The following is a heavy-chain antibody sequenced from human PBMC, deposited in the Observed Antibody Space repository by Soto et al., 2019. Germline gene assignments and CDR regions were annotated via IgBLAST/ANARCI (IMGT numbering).Heavy chain of an antibody. CDR3: ARNGETFDP. CDR2: ITSSAGTT. CDR1: GFTLSDYD. J-gene: IGHJ5*02. Sequence: QVQLVESGGGLVKPGGSLRLSCAASGFTLSDYDMTWIRQAPGKGLEWVSYITSSAGTTYYADSVKGRFTISRDSAKNSLYLQMNSLRAEDTAVYYCARNGETFDPWGQGTLVTVSS. V-gene: IGHV3-11*01. D-gene: IGHD7-27*01.